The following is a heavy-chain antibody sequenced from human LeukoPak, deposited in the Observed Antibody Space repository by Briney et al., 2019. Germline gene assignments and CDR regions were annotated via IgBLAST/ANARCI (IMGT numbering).Heavy chain of an antibody. CDR1: GFTFSSYG. CDR2: ISYDGSNK. CDR3: AREGLRV. V-gene: IGHV3-30*03. J-gene: IGHJ6*04. Sequence: GRSLRLSCAASGFTFSSYGMHWVRQAPGKGLEWVAVISYDGSNKYYADSVKGRFTISRDNSKNTLYLQMNSLRAEDTAVYYCAREGLRVWGKGTTVTVSS.